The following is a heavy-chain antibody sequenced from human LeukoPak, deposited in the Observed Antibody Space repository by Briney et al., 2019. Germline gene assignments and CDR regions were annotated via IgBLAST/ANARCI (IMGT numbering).Heavy chain of an antibody. CDR1: GFTFSSYG. D-gene: IGHD6-13*01. Sequence: GGSLRLSCAASGFTFSSYGMHWVRQAPGKGLEWVAVISYDGSNKYYADSVKGRFTISRDNSKNTLYLQMNSLRAEDTAVYYCVKGSSSRGFDYWGQGTLVTVSS. CDR2: ISYDGSNK. J-gene: IGHJ4*02. CDR3: VKGSSSRGFDY. V-gene: IGHV3-30*18.